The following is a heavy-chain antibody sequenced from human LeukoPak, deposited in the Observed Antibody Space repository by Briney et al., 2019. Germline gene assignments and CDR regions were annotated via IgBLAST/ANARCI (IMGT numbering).Heavy chain of an antibody. J-gene: IGHJ6*02. V-gene: IGHV3-23*01. CDR1: GFTFRSYA. CDR3: AKDVATAGTGYYGMDV. D-gene: IGHD6-13*01. Sequence: GGSLRLSCAASGFTFRSYAMSWVRQAPGKGLEWVSTISSSGGSTYYTDSVKGRFTISRDNSKNTLYVQMNSLRAEDTALYYCAKDVATAGTGYYGMDVWGQGTTVTVSS. CDR2: ISSSGGST.